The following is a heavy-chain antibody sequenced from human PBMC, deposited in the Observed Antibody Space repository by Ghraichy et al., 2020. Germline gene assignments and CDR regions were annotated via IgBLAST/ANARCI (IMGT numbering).Heavy chain of an antibody. CDR2: INLNSGGT. D-gene: IGHD1-1*01. V-gene: IGHV1-2*02. Sequence: ASVKVSCKASGYTFTDYYMHWVRQAPGQGLEGMGWINLNSGGTKYVQTLQGRVTMTRDTSITTAYMELSGLRSDDTAVYYCARAPERRLEVPGDWGQGTLVTVSS. CDR1: GYTFTDYY. J-gene: IGHJ1*01. CDR3: ARAPERRLEVPGD.